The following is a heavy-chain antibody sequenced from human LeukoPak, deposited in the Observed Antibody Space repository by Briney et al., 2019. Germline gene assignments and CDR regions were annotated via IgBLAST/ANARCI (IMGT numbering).Heavy chain of an antibody. V-gene: IGHV3-33*01. CDR1: GFTFSSYG. Sequence: GGSLRLSCAASGFTFSSYGIHWVRQAPGKGLEWVALIWFDGSSKYYADSVKGRFTISRDNSKNTVYLQMNSLRAEDTALYYCARDIADYYGSGSPFDYWGQGTLVTVSS. J-gene: IGHJ4*02. CDR3: ARDIADYYGSGSPFDY. D-gene: IGHD3-10*01. CDR2: IWFDGSSK.